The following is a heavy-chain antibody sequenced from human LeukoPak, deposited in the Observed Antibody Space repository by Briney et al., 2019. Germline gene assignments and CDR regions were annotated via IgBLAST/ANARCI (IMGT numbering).Heavy chain of an antibody. Sequence: GGSLRLSCAASGFTFNDYAMIWVRQAPGRGLEWVSAIRGSGGTTFNADSVKGRFTISRDNSKNTLYLQMNSLRAEDTAVYYCARDSTGGYRYYYGMDVWGQGTTVTVSS. CDR3: ARDSTGGYRYYYGMDV. D-gene: IGHD1-14*01. CDR1: GFTFNDYA. CDR2: IRGSGGTT. V-gene: IGHV3-23*01. J-gene: IGHJ6*02.